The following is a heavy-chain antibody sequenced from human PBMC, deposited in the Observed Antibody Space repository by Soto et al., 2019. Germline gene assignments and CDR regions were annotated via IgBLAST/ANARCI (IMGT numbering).Heavy chain of an antibody. J-gene: IGHJ6*02. CDR3: ARDLKIAAAGSGPYGMDV. Sequence: GGSLRLSCAASGFTFSSYWMHWVRQAPGKGLVWVSRINSDGSSTSYADSVKGRFTISRDNSKNTLYLQMNSLRAEDTAVYYCARDLKIAAAGSGPYGMDVWGQGTTVTVSS. V-gene: IGHV3-74*01. D-gene: IGHD6-13*01. CDR2: INSDGSST. CDR1: GFTFSSYW.